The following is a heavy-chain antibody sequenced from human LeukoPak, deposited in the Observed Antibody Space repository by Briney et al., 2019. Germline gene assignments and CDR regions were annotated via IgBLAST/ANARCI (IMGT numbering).Heavy chain of an antibody. D-gene: IGHD6-19*01. CDR1: GFTFSNYG. Sequence: GGSLRLSCAASGFTFSNYGMTWVRQAPGRGLEWVSGISNGGTNTYYTDSVKGRFTISRDNSRNTLYLQMNSLRAEDTAVYYCAKSTQWLGFDYWGQGTLVTVSS. CDR3: AKSTQWLGFDY. J-gene: IGHJ4*02. V-gene: IGHV3-23*01. CDR2: ISNGGTNT.